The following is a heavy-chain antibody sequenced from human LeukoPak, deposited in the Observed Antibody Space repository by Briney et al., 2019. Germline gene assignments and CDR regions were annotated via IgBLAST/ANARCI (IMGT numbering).Heavy chain of an antibody. V-gene: IGHV4-59*08. CDR2: ISYRRTT. Sequence: SETLPLTCTVSGDSISSHYWSWIRQSPPQQLEYMGYISYRRTTNYSPSLKSRVTMSVGTSNNQFSLRLYAVTAADTAVYYCARLSKDIVVVAAAVAYYFDYWGQGALVTVSS. D-gene: IGHD2-2*01. CDR3: ARLSKDIVVVAAAVAYYFDY. J-gene: IGHJ4*02. CDR1: GDSISSHY.